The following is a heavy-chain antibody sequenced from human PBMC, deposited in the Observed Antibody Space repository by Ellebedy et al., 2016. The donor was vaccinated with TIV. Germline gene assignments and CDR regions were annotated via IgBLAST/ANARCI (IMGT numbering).Heavy chain of an antibody. CDR1: GFTFSTYA. Sequence: PGGSLRLSCSASGFTFSTYAMHWVRQAPGKGLEYISAIKSNGGLTYYADSVQDRFTISRENSKNTVYLQMSSLRPEDTAVYYCVNACYSSGWCGFDYWGQGTLVTVSS. J-gene: IGHJ4*02. CDR3: VNACYSSGWCGFDY. D-gene: IGHD6-19*01. CDR2: IKSNGGLT. V-gene: IGHV3-64D*06.